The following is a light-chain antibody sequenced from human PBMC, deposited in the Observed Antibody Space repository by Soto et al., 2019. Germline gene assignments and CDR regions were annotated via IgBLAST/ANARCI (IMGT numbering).Light chain of an antibody. V-gene: IGKV1-33*01. CDR3: QQYDDIPPT. Sequence: EIQITHSPPSLIESVGDSVTLTCQASQDITNYLNWYQQKPGKAPKLLIYDASNLEPGVPSRFSGRGSGADFTFSISSLQPEDIATYYCQQYDDIPPTFGQGTRLEIK. CDR1: QDITNY. CDR2: DAS. J-gene: IGKJ5*01.